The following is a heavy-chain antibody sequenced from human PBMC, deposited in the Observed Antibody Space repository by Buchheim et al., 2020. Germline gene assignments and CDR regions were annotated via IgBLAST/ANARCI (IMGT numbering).Heavy chain of an antibody. CDR1: GGAISRSY. CDR2: VYHDGST. J-gene: IGHJ4*02. V-gene: IGHV4-59*01. D-gene: IGHD5-12*01. CDR3: ARGFSAYDLYFDY. Sequence: QVQLQESGPGLVKPSETLSLTFTVSGGAISRSYWSWIRQSPGKGLEWIGYVYHDGSTSYNAALKSRVTMSVETSKNRFSLKLTSVTAADTAVYYCARGFSAYDLYFDYWGQGT.